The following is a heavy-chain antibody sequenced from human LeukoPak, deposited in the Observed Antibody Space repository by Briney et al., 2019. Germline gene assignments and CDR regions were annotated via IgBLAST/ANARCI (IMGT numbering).Heavy chain of an antibody. CDR3: ARGHNLYDFWSGYFYYYYMDV. D-gene: IGHD3-3*01. Sequence: ASVKVSCKASGYTFTGYYMHWVRQAPGQGLERMGWINPNSGGTNYAQKFQGRVTMTRDTSISTAYMELSRLRSDDTAVYYCARGHNLYDFWSGYFYYYYMDVWGKGTTVTVSS. J-gene: IGHJ6*03. CDR2: INPNSGGT. V-gene: IGHV1-2*02. CDR1: GYTFTGYY.